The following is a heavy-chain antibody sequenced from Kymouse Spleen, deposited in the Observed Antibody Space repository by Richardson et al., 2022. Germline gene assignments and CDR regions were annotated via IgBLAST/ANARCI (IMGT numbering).Heavy chain of an antibody. CDR3: ARGRNWGSDYYGMDV. CDR1: GGSFSGYY. J-gene: IGHJ6*02. V-gene: IGHV4-34*01. D-gene: IGHD7-27*02. Sequence: QVQLQQWGAGLLKPSETLSLTCAVYGGSFSGYYWSWIRQPPGKGLEWIGEINHSGSTNYNPSLKSRVTISVDTSKNQFSLKLSSVTAADTAVYYCARGRNWGSDYYGMDVWGQGTTVTVSS. CDR2: INHSGST.